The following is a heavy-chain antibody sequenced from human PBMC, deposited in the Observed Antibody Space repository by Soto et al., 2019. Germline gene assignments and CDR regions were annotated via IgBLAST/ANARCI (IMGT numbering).Heavy chain of an antibody. V-gene: IGHV6-1*01. CDR3: ARGNYSGFDV. Sequence: PSQTLSLPCAISGDIFSINCVAWNWIRHSPSRGLVWLGRTYNRSTWYNDYAVSVKSRITVNSDTSKNQFSWQLSSVTPEDTAVYYCARGNYSGFDVWGQGTMVTVSS. J-gene: IGHJ3*01. D-gene: IGHD1-7*01. CDR2: TYNRSTWYN. CDR1: GDIFSINCVA.